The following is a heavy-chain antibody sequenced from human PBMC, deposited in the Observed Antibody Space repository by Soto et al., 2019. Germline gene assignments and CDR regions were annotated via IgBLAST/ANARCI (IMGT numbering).Heavy chain of an antibody. D-gene: IGHD2-2*01. V-gene: IGHV1-8*01. CDR3: ARVRFFKQYQLLSSSTYYFDY. Sequence: ASVKVSCKASGYTFTSYDINWVRQATGQGLEWMGWMNPNSGNTGYAQKFQGRVTMTRNTSISTAYMELSSLRSEDTAMYYCARVRFFKQYQLLSSSTYYFDYWGQGTLVTVSS. CDR1: GYTFTSYD. CDR2: MNPNSGNT. J-gene: IGHJ4*02.